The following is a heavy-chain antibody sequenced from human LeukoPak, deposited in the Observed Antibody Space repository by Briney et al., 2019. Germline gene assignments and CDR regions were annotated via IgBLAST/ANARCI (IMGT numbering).Heavy chain of an antibody. V-gene: IGHV3-30*02. CDR2: IRYDGSNK. D-gene: IGHD6-13*01. CDR1: GFTFSSYG. J-gene: IGHJ5*02. Sequence: PGGSLRLSCAASGFTFSSYGMHWVRQAPGKGLEWVAFIRYDGSNKYYADSVKGRFTISRDNSKNTLYLQMNSLRAEDTAVYYCARAQSIAAAATFDPWGQGTLVTVSS. CDR3: ARAQSIAAAATFDP.